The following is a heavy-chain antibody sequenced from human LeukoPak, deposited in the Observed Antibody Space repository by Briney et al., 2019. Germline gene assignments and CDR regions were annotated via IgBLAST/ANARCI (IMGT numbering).Heavy chain of an antibody. V-gene: IGHV4-31*03. D-gene: IGHD2/OR15-2a*01. J-gene: IGHJ4*02. Sequence: PSQTLSLTYSVSVGSTSSSAYNWSWFRQHPGKGLGWIGYIYYTVRTYSTPPLKSRVTIPLHTSKNQFSLNLSSVTGADTAVYYCTSGEFRHRRLVDYWGQGTLVAVSS. CDR1: VGSTSSSAYN. CDR3: TSGEFRHRRLVDY. CDR2: IYYTVRT.